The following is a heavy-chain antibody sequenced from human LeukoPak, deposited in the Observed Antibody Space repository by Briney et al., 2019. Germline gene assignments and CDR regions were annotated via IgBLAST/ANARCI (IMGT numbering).Heavy chain of an antibody. V-gene: IGHV3-48*01. CDR2: ISSSGRTV. CDR3: ARDINYCTPTLCHKNWFDP. J-gene: IGHJ5*02. Sequence: GGSLRLSCAASEFSLSSYSMDWFRQTPGKGLEWISYISSSGRTVYYADSVEGRFTVSRDNAKNALYLEMNDLRAEDSAVYYCARDINYCTPTLCHKNWFDPWGQGTLVTVSS. D-gene: IGHD2-8*01. CDR1: EFSLSSYS.